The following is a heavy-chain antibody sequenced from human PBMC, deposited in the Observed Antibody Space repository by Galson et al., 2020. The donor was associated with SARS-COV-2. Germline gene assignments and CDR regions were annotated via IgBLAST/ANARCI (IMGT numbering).Heavy chain of an antibody. D-gene: IGHD5-12*01. CDR3: ATGPFSGYDYWFDP. CDR1: GYTLTELS. J-gene: IGHJ5*02. V-gene: IGHV1-24*01. CDR2: FDPEDGET. Sequence: GESLKISCKVSGYTLTELSMHWVRQAPGKGLEWMGGFDPEDGETIYAQKFQGRVTMTEDTSTDTAYMELSSLRSEDTAVYYCATGPFSGYDYWFDPWVQRTLVTVSS.